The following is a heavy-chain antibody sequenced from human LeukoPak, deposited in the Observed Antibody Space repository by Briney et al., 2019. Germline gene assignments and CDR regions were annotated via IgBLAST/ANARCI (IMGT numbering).Heavy chain of an antibody. D-gene: IGHD3-10*01. J-gene: IGHJ6*03. CDR3: ASGSGSYRTPYYYMDV. CDR1: GFTVSSNY. Sequence: PGGSLRLSCAASGFTVSSNYMSWARQAPGKGREWASVIYSGGSTYYADSVKGRFTISRDNSKNTLYLQMNSLRAEDTAVYYCASGSGSYRTPYYYMDVWGTGTTVTVSS. V-gene: IGHV3-53*01. CDR2: IYSGGST.